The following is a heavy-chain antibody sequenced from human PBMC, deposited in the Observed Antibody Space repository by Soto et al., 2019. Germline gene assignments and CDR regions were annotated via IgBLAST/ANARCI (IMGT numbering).Heavy chain of an antibody. CDR2: IYYSGST. D-gene: IGHD4-17*01. V-gene: IGHV4-61*01. J-gene: IGHJ5*02. CDR3: ARDKDYGDYYNWFDP. Sequence: SETLSLTCTVSGGSVSSGSYYWSWIRQPPGKGLEWIGYIYYSGSTNYNPSLKSLVTISVDTFKNQFSLKLSSVTAAYTSVYYCARDKDYGDYYNWFDPWGQGTLVTVSS. CDR1: GGSVSSGSYY.